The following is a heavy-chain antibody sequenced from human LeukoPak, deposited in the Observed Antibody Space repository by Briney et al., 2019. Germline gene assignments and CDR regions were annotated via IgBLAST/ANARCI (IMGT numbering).Heavy chain of an antibody. Sequence: SVKVSCKASGGTFISYAISWVRQAPGQGLEWMGGIIPIFGTANYAQKFQGRVTITADESTRTAYMELSSLRSEDTAVYYCANLVGATMYYYYGMDVWGQGTTVTVSS. CDR3: ANLVGATMYYYYGMDV. CDR1: GGTFISYA. CDR2: IIPIFGTA. D-gene: IGHD1-26*01. V-gene: IGHV1-69*13. J-gene: IGHJ6*02.